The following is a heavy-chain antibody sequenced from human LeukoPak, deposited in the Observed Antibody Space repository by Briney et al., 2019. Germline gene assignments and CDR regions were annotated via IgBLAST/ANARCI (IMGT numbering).Heavy chain of an antibody. CDR2: ISSGGGTM. CDR3: ARVPTTYGMDV. CDR1: GFSFSSYS. Sequence: GGSLRLSCAASGFSFSSYSMNRVRQAPGKELEWVSYISSGGGTMSYADSVKGRFTISRDNAKNSLDLQMNSLRAEDTAVYYCARVPTTYGMDVWGQGTTVTVSS. V-gene: IGHV3-48*01. J-gene: IGHJ6*02.